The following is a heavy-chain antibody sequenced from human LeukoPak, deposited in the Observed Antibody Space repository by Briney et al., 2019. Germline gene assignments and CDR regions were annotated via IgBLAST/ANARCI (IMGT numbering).Heavy chain of an antibody. D-gene: IGHD5-18*01. J-gene: IGHJ4*02. V-gene: IGHV3-21*01. Sequence: GGSLRLSCAASGFTFSTYSMNWVRQAPGKGLEWVSSISSSGAYIYYADSVKGRFTISRDNAKNSLYLQMNSLRAEDTAVYYCARASGDTVDTTTMGSYWGQGTLVTVSS. CDR2: ISSSGAYI. CDR3: ARASGDTVDTTTMGSY. CDR1: GFTFSTYS.